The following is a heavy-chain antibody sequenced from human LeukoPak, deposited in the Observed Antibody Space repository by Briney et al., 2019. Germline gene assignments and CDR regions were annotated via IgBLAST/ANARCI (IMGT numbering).Heavy chain of an antibody. CDR2: IRYDGSNK. CDR1: GFTFSSYG. CDR3: ARGGKKRAYYDSSGYDYFDY. Sequence: GGSLRLSCAASGFTFSSYGIHWVRQAPGKGLEWVAFIRYDGSNKYYADSVKGRFTISRDNAKNTLYLQMNSLRAEDTAVYYCARGGKKRAYYDSSGYDYFDYWGQGTLVTVSS. D-gene: IGHD3-22*01. V-gene: IGHV3-30*02. J-gene: IGHJ4*02.